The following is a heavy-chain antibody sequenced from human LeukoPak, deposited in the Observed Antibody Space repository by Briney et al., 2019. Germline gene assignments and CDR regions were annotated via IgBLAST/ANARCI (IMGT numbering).Heavy chain of an antibody. Sequence: SETLSLTCAVYGGSFSGYYWSWIRQPPGKGLEWIGEINHSGSTNYNPSLKSRVTISVGTSKNQFSLKLSSVTAADTAVYYCARGLRITGTTFFDYWGQGTLVTVSS. V-gene: IGHV4-34*01. CDR3: ARGLRITGTTFFDY. CDR1: GGSFSGYY. J-gene: IGHJ4*02. CDR2: INHSGST. D-gene: IGHD1-7*01.